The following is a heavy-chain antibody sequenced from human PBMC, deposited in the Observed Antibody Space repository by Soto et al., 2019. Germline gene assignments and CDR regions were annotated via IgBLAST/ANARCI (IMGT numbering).Heavy chain of an antibody. Sequence: PSETLSLTCTVSGGSISSGGYYWSWIRQHPGKGLEWIGYIYYSGSTYYNPSLKSRVTISVDTSKNQFSLKLSSVTAADTAVYYCAREADLRAAGFDYWGQGTLVTVSS. CDR1: GGSISSGGYY. CDR3: AREADLRAAGFDY. V-gene: IGHV4-31*03. J-gene: IGHJ4*02. D-gene: IGHD4-17*01. CDR2: IYYSGST.